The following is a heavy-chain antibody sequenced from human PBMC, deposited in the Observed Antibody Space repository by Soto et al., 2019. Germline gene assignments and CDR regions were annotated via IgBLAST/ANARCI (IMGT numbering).Heavy chain of an antibody. V-gene: IGHV4-38-2*01. D-gene: IGHD4-17*01. Sequence: QVQLQESGSGLVKPSETLSLTCAVSGYSISNGYYWGWIRQPPGKGLEWIASIYHSGSTYYNPSLESRVTISVDTSKNQFSLKLSSVTAADTAVYYCARGAATVTPGWFDPWGQGTLVTVSS. CDR3: ARGAATVTPGWFDP. CDR1: GYSISNGYY. J-gene: IGHJ5*02. CDR2: IYHSGST.